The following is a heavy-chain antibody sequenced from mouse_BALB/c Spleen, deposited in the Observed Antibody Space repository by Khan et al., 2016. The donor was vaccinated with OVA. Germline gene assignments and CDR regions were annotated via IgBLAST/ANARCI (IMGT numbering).Heavy chain of an antibody. V-gene: IGHV1-4*01. CDR2: INPSSGYT. CDR1: GYTFTNYT. CDR3: VRIPTPPYHFDY. Sequence: VELVESGAELARPGASVKMSCKASGYTFTNYTIHWVKQRPGQGLEWIGYINPSSGYTNYNQNYNDKATLTTDRSSSTAYMQLSRLTSDDSAVYYCVRIPTPPYHFDYWGKGTTLTVSS. J-gene: IGHJ2*01.